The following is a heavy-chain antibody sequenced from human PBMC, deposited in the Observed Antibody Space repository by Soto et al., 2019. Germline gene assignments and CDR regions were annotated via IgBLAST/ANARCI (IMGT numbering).Heavy chain of an antibody. D-gene: IGHD3-16*01. CDR3: AMVDNYVTTTPQDV. V-gene: IGHV1-18*01. CDR2: ISPYSGNT. Sequence: QVQLVQSGDEVRKPGSSVKDSCKASGYIFVNYGIAWVRQAPGQGLEWMGWISPYSGNTHYASKVQGRITMTTDTSTFIVYSVLGSLTSDDTAVYYCAMVDNYVTTTPQDVWGEGTTVTVSS. CDR1: GYIFVNYG. J-gene: IGHJ6*04.